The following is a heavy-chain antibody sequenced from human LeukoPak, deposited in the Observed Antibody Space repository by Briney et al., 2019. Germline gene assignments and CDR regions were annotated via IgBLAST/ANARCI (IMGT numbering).Heavy chain of an antibody. D-gene: IGHD1-7*01. V-gene: IGHV3-30-3*01. CDR2: ISYGGDDGSNI. J-gene: IGHJ5*02. Sequence: LSLTCAVSGGSIISSNWWSWVRQAPGKGLEWVAVISYGGDDGSNIYYADSVKGRFTISRDNSKNTLYLQMNSLRAEDTAVYYCARERTNWFDPWGQGTLVTVSS. CDR3: ARERTNWFDP. CDR1: GGSIISSNW.